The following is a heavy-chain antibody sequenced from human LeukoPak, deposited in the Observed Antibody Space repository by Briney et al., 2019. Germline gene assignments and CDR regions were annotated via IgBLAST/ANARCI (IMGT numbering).Heavy chain of an antibody. Sequence: SETLSLTCTVSGGSISSYYWSWIRQPPGKGLEWIGYIYYSGSTNYNPSLKSRVTISVDTSKNQFSLKLSSVTAADTAVYYCARHLSGSNLYNWFDPWGQGTLVTVSS. CDR3: ARHLSGSNLYNWFDP. D-gene: IGHD3-10*01. CDR1: GGSISSYY. V-gene: IGHV4-59*08. J-gene: IGHJ5*02. CDR2: IYYSGST.